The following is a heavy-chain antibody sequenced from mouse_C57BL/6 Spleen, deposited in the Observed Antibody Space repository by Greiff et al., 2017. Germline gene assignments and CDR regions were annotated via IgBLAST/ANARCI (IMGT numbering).Heavy chain of an antibody. D-gene: IGHD2-4*01. J-gene: IGHJ4*01. CDR1: GFSLTSYG. CDR3: ARDDYDVGDYAIYY. V-gene: IGHV2-2*01. CDR2: IWSGGST. Sequence: QVQLKESGPGLVQPSQRLSITCTVSGFSLTSYGVHWVRQSPGKGLEWLGVIWSGGSTDYNAAFISRLSISKDNSKSQVFFKMNSLQADDTAIYYCARDDYDVGDYAIYYWGQGTSVTVYS.